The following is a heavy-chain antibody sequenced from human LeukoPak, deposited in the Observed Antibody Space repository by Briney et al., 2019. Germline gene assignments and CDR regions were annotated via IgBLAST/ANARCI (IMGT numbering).Heavy chain of an antibody. CDR2: IWYDGSNK. D-gene: IGHD5-18*01. CDR3: ARGPGGYRYGSRGMDG. Sequence: PGGSLRLSCAASGFTFSRYGMHWVRQGPGKGLEWVAVIWYDGSNKYYADSVKGRFTISRDNSKNTLYLQMNSLRAEDTAVYYCARGPGGYRYGSRGMDGWGQGTTVTVSS. CDR1: GFTFSRYG. V-gene: IGHV3-33*01. J-gene: IGHJ6*02.